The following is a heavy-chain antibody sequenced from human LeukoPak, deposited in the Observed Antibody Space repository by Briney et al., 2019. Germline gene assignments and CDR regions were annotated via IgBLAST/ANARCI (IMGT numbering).Heavy chain of an antibody. V-gene: IGHV1-2*02. J-gene: IGHJ4*02. D-gene: IGHD2-8*01. CDR1: GYTFTCYY. CDR2: INPNSGGT. CDR3: ARGAAYCTNGVCYTGYFDY. Sequence: GASVKVSCKASGYTFTCYYMHWVRQAPGQGLEWMGWINPNSGGTNYAQKFQGRVTMTRDTSISTAYMELSRLSSDDTAVYYCARGAAYCTNGVCYTGYFDYWGQGTLVTVSS.